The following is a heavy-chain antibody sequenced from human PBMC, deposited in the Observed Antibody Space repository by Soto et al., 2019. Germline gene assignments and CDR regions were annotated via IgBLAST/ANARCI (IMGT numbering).Heavy chain of an antibody. D-gene: IGHD2-2*01. CDR1: GGSISSGGYY. CDR3: ARGLVVPAATNYYYYYGMDV. V-gene: IGHV4-31*03. CDR2: IYYTGSS. J-gene: IGHJ6*02. Sequence: QVQLQESGPGLVKPSQTLSLTCTVSGGSISSGGYYWSWIRQHPGKGLEWIGYIYYTGSSYYNPSLKSRVTISVDTSKNQFSLKLSSVTAADTAVYYCARGLVVPAATNYYYYYGMDVWGQGTTVTVSS.